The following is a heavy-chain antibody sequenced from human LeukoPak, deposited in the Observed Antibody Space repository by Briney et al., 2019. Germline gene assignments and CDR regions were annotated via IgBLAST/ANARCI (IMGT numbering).Heavy chain of an antibody. CDR3: ARSLWQWLVFGY. CDR2: INHSGST. CDR1: GGSFSGYY. V-gene: IGHV4-34*01. D-gene: IGHD6-19*01. Sequence: SETLSLTCAVYGGSFSGYYWSWICQPPGKGLEWIGEINHSGSTNYNPSLKSRVTISVDTSKNQFSLKLSSVTAADTAVYYCARSLWQWLVFGYWGQGTLVTVSS. J-gene: IGHJ4*02.